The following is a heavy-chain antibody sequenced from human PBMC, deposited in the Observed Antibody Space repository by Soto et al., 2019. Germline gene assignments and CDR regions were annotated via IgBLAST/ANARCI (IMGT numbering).Heavy chain of an antibody. J-gene: IGHJ4*02. V-gene: IGHV3-23*01. CDR3: AKRSSSSTFDY. CDR2: ISGSDDST. D-gene: IGHD6-6*01. Sequence: EVRLLESGGGLVKPGESLRLSCAASGFTFSSYAMGWVRQAPGKGLEWVSVISGSDDSTYYADSVKGRFTISRDNSKNTLYLQMNSLRAEDTAVYYCAKRSSSSTFDYWGQGTLVTVSS. CDR1: GFTFSSYA.